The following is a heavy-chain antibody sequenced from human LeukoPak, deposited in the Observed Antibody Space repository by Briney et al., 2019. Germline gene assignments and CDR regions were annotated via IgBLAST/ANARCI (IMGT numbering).Heavy chain of an antibody. V-gene: IGHV4-39*01. Sequence: PGGSLRLSCAASGFTFSSYAMSWIRQPPGKGLEWIGSINYSGSTYYDPSLKSRVTISVDTSKNQFSLKLNSVTAADTAVYYCARLPGYCISTSCYGDYSFDYWGQGTLVTVSS. CDR3: ARLPGYCISTSCYGDYSFDY. D-gene: IGHD2-2*01. J-gene: IGHJ4*02. CDR1: GFTFSSYA. CDR2: INYSGST.